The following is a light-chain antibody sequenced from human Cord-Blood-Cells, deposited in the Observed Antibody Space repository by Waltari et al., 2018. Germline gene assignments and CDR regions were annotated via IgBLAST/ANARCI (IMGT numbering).Light chain of an antibody. V-gene: IGLV3-25*02. CDR3: QSADSSGTYVV. CDR1: ALPKQY. Sequence: YELTHPPPVSVSPGQKARSTCSGDALPKQYAYWYQQKTGQAPVLVIYKDSERPSGIPERFSGSISGTTVTLTISGVQAEDEADYYCQSADSSGTYVVFGGGTKLTVL. J-gene: IGLJ2*01. CDR2: KDS.